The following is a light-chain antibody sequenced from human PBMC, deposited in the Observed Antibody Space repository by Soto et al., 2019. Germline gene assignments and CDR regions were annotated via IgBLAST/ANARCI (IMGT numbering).Light chain of an antibody. Sequence: QSVLTQPPSASGTPGQRVTISCSGSSSNIGSNSVNWYQQLPGTAPKLLIYSNDRRPSGVPDRFSGSKSGTSASLAISGLQSEDEADYYSAAWDDSLNGYLFGTGTKVTV. CDR2: SND. V-gene: IGLV1-44*01. J-gene: IGLJ1*01. CDR3: AAWDDSLNGYL. CDR1: SSNIGSNS.